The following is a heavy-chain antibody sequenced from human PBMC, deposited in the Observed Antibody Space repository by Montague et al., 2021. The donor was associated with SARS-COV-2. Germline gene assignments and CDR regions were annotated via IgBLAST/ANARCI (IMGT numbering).Heavy chain of an antibody. D-gene: IGHD6-13*01. CDR3: AHRDSGRIAAAGFDX. J-gene: IGHJ4*02. Sequence: PALVKPTQTLTLTCTFSGFSLSTSGVCVGWIRQPPGKALEWLALIYWDDDKRYSPSLKSRLTITKDTSKNQVVLTMTNMDPVDTTTYYCAHRDSGRIAAAGFDXWGQGTLVTVSS. V-gene: IGHV2-5*02. CDR2: IYWDDDK. CDR1: GFSLSTSGVC.